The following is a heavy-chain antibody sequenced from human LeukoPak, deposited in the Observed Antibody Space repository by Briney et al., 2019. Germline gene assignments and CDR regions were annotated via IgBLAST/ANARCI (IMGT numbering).Heavy chain of an antibody. CDR1: GFTFISYA. CDR2: ISGSGMST. J-gene: IGHJ4*02. V-gene: IGHV3-23*01. CDR3: ARGYYYDSRGYYPDY. Sequence: GGSLRLSCAASGFTFISYAMSWVRQAPGKGLEWVSAISGSGMSTYYADSVKGRFTISRDSSKNTLYLQMSSLRAEDTAVYYCARGYYYDSRGYYPDYWGQGTLVTVSS. D-gene: IGHD3-22*01.